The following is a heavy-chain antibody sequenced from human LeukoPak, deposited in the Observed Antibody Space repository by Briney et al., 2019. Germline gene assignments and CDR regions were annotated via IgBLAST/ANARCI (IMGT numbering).Heavy chain of an antibody. D-gene: IGHD2-2*01. Sequence: SVKVSCKASGGTFSSYAISWVRQAPGQGLEWMGGIIPIFGTANYAQKSQGRVTITADESTSTAYMELSSLRSEDTAVYYCARETRTFSIVVVPAAMWPYYYYGMDVWGQGTTVTVSS. V-gene: IGHV1-69*13. CDR1: GGTFSSYA. J-gene: IGHJ6*02. CDR3: ARETRTFSIVVVPAAMWPYYYYGMDV. CDR2: IIPIFGTA.